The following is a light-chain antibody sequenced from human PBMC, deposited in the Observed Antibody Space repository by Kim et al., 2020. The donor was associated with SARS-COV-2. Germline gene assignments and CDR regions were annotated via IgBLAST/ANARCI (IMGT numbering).Light chain of an antibody. Sequence: ALGPTVKITCPRNSLPRLFVGWHQPKPGQAPVLVIFGKGNRPPWIPDRFSGSSSGNTASLTLPWAQGGDEAYYYCNPRDRSCTPVLFGGGTQLTVL. CDR1: SLPRLF. CDR3: NPRDRSCTPVL. V-gene: IGLV3-19*01. J-gene: IGLJ2*01. CDR2: GKG.